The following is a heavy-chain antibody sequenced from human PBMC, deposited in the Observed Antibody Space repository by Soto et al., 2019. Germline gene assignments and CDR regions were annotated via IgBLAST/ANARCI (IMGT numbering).Heavy chain of an antibody. D-gene: IGHD1-7*01. CDR3: AGGLMNYSLSPGY. CDR1: GGSISSGGYY. J-gene: IGHJ4*02. Sequence: SETLSLTCTVSGGSISSGGYYWSWIRQHPGKGLEWIGYIYYSGSTYYNPSLKSRVTISVDTSKNQFSLKLSSVTAADTAVYYCAGGLMNYSLSPGYWGQGTLVTVSS. V-gene: IGHV4-31*03. CDR2: IYYSGST.